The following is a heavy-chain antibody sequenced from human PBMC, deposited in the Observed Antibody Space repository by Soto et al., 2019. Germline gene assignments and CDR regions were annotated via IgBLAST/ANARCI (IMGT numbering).Heavy chain of an antibody. CDR2: INHSGST. D-gene: IGHD5-18*01. V-gene: IGHV4-34*01. CDR1: GGSFSGYY. J-gene: IGHJ6*02. Sequence: SETLSLTCAVYGGSFSGYYWSWIRQPPGKGLEWIGEINHSGSTNYNPSLKSRVTISVDTSKNQFSLKLSSVTAADTAVYYCARGLSGHEFGLSYGYYYYYYYGMDVWGQGTTVTVSS. CDR3: ARGLSGHEFGLSYGYYYYYYYGMDV.